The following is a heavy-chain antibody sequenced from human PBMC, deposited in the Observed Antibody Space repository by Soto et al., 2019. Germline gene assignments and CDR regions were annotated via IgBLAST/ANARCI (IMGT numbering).Heavy chain of an antibody. CDR2: INPSGGST. CDR1: GYTFTSYY. V-gene: IGHV1-46*03. CDR3: ARRIGGEDGMDV. J-gene: IGHJ6*02. Sequence: ASVKVSCKASGYTFTSYYMHWVRQAPGQGLEWMGIINPSGGSTSYAQKFQGRVTMTRDTSTSTVYMELRSLRSEDTAVYYCARRIGGEDGMDVWGQGTTVTVSS. D-gene: IGHD3-16*01.